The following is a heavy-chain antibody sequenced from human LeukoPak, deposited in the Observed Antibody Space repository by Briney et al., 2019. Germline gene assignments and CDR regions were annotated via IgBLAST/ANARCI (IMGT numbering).Heavy chain of an antibody. CDR3: AREEGLDY. CDR1: GFSFSSYE. J-gene: IGHJ4*02. Sequence: GGSLRLSCAASGFSFSSYEMNCVRQAPGKGLEWVSYISSSGSTKEYADSVKGRFTISRDNAKNSLYLQMNSLRVEDTAVYYCAREEGLDYWGQGTLVTVSS. V-gene: IGHV3-48*03. CDR2: ISSSGSTK. D-gene: IGHD6-19*01.